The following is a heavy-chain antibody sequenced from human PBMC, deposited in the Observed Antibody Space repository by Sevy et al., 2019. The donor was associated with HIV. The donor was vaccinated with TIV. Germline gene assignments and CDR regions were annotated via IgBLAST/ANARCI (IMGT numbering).Heavy chain of an antibody. V-gene: IGHV1-24*01. CDR3: AATKDYYENSGSPFDY. Sequence: ASVKVSCKVYGHTLNRLGMHWVRQAPGKGLEWMGSFDPEDGETFQAQKFQGRVTMTDDTSTDTAYMGLSSLRSEDTAVYYCAATKDYYENSGSPFDYWGQGTLVTDSS. D-gene: IGHD3-22*01. CDR2: FDPEDGET. CDR1: GHTLNRLG. J-gene: IGHJ4*02.